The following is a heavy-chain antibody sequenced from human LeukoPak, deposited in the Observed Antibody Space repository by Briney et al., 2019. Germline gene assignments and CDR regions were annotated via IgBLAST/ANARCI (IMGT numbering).Heavy chain of an antibody. V-gene: IGHV3-15*01. CDR1: GFTFSNAW. D-gene: IGHD6-19*01. J-gene: IGHJ4*02. Sequence: GGSLRLSCAASGFTFSNAWMSWVRQAPGKGLEWVGRIKSKTDGGTTDYAAPVKGRFTISRDDSKNTLYLQMNSLRAEDTAVYYCARDKLEGGSGGEFDYWGQGTLVTVSS. CDR3: ARDKLEGGSGGEFDY. CDR2: IKSKTDGGTT.